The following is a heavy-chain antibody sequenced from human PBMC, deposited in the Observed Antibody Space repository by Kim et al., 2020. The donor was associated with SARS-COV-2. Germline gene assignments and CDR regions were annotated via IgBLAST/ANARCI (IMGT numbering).Heavy chain of an antibody. J-gene: IGHJ6*02. CDR3: ARPSVPNGDYVNYGMDV. Sequence: ASVKVSCNASGYTFTGYYMHWVRQAPGQGLEWMGRINPNSGGTNYAQKFQGRVTMTRDTSISTAYMELSRLRSDDTAVYYCARPSVPNGDYVNYGMDVWGQGTTVTVSS. CDR2: INPNSGGT. V-gene: IGHV1-2*06. CDR1: GYTFTGYY. D-gene: IGHD4-17*01.